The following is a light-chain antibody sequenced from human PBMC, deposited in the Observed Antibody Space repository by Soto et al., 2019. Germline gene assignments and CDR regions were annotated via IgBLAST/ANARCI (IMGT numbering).Light chain of an antibody. CDR2: EVS. Sequence: VLTQPASVSGSPGQSITISCTGYIHYDFVSWYQQHPGTAPKLVIYEVSNRPSGTSDRFSGSKSGHTASLTISGLQTEDEAVYYCGSYTSSSNYVFGTGTKVTVL. CDR1: IHYDF. J-gene: IGLJ1*01. V-gene: IGLV2-14*01. CDR3: GSYTSSSNYV.